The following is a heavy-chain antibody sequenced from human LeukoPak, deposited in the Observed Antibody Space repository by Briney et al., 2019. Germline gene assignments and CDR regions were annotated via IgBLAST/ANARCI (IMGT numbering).Heavy chain of an antibody. D-gene: IGHD5-18*01. CDR1: GGSISSYY. Sequence: SETLSLTCTVSGGSISSYYWSWIRQPAGKGLEWIGRIYTSGSTNYNPSLKSRVTMSVDTSKNQFSLKLSSVTAADTAVYYCARALLSAGYSRYIDFDLWGRGTLVTVSS. CDR2: IYTSGST. V-gene: IGHV4-4*07. J-gene: IGHJ2*01. CDR3: ARALLSAGYSRYIDFDL.